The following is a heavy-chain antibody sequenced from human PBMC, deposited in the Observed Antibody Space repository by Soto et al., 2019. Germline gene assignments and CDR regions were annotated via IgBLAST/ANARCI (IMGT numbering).Heavy chain of an antibody. D-gene: IGHD6-13*01. CDR2: ISYDGSNK. V-gene: IGHV3-30-3*01. CDR1: GFTFSSYA. J-gene: IGHJ5*02. Sequence: QVQLVESGGGVVQPGRSLRLSCAASGFTFSSYAMHWVRQAPGKGLEWVAVISYDGSNKYYADYVKGRFTISRDISKNSLYLQMNILRAEDTTVYYCARGLGIAAAGWFDPWGKGTLVTVCS. CDR3: ARGLGIAAAGWFDP.